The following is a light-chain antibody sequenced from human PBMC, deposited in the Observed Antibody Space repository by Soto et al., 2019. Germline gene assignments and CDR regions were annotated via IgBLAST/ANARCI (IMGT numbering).Light chain of an antibody. J-gene: IGKJ1*01. Sequence: VLTQSPATRSLSPGERATLSCTASQSVGTSLARYKQQPGQAPRLLIHDAAYRASGIPKRFSGSGSGTAFSISISRLEPDDLAVYCCQHRLSLPGSFGRGTKVDI. CDR1: QSVGTS. V-gene: IGKV3-11*01. CDR2: DAA. CDR3: QHRLSLPGS.